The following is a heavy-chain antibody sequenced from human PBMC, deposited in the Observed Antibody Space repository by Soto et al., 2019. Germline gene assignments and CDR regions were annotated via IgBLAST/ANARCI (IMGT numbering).Heavy chain of an antibody. CDR2: IWYDGSNK. Sequence: QVQLVESGGGVVQPGRSLRLSCAASGFTFSSYGMHWVRQAPGKGLEWVAVIWYDGSNKYYADSVKGRFTISRDNSKNTLYLQMNSLRAEDTAVYYCARDAEQLVLAGWFDPWGQGTLVTVSS. D-gene: IGHD6-13*01. CDR3: ARDAEQLVLAGWFDP. J-gene: IGHJ5*02. CDR1: GFTFSSYG. V-gene: IGHV3-33*01.